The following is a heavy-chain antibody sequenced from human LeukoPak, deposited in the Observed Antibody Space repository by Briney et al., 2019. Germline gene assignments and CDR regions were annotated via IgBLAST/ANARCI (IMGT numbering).Heavy chain of an antibody. J-gene: IGHJ4*02. V-gene: IGHV6-1*01. Sequence: SQTLSLTCAISGDSVYSNSVAWNWIRQSPSRGLEWLGRTYYKSKWYNNYAVSVKSRITINPDTSKSQFSLQLNSVTPEDTAVYYCARGDTSMVDWGQGTLVTVSS. CDR2: TYYKSKWYN. CDR1: GDSVYSNSVA. D-gene: IGHD5-18*01. CDR3: ARGDTSMVD.